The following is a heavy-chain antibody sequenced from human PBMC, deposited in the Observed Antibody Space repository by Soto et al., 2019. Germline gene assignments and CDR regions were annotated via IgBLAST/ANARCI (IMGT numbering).Heavy chain of an antibody. CDR2: ISYDGSNK. CDR3: ARGLWDTAMVPTPFDY. J-gene: IGHJ4*02. V-gene: IGHV3-30-3*01. D-gene: IGHD5-18*01. Sequence: GGSLRLSCAASGFTFSSYAMHWVRQAPGKGLEWVAVISYDGSNKYYADSVKGRFTISRDNSKNTLYLQMNSLRAEDTAVYYCARGLWDTAMVPTPFDYWGQGTLVTVSS. CDR1: GFTFSSYA.